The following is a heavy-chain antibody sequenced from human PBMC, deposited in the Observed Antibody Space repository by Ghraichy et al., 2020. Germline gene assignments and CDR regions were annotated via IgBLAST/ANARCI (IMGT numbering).Heavy chain of an antibody. J-gene: IGHJ6*02. CDR2: INHSGST. CDR1: GGSFSGYY. CDR3: ARRFGSSWYYYYYYGMDV. D-gene: IGHD6-13*01. V-gene: IGHV4-34*01. Sequence: SETLSLTCAVYGGSFSGYYWSWIRQPPGKGLEWIGEINHSGSTNYNPSLKSRVTISVDTSKNQFSLKLSSVTAADTAVYYCARRFGSSWYYYYYYGMDVWGQGTTVTVSS.